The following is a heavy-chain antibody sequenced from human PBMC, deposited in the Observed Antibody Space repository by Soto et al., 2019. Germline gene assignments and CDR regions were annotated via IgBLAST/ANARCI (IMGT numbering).Heavy chain of an antibody. CDR1: GFTFSSYS. D-gene: IGHD6-13*01. J-gene: IGHJ5*02. CDR3: ARQPERIAQIGWFAP. Sequence: EVQLVESGGGLVQPGGSLRLSCAASGFTFSSYSMNWVRQAPGKGLEWVSYISSSSSTIYYADSVKGRFTISRDNAKNSLYLQMNRLRAGDTAVYYCARQPERIAQIGWFAPWGQGPLVPVSS. V-gene: IGHV3-48*01. CDR2: ISSSSSTI.